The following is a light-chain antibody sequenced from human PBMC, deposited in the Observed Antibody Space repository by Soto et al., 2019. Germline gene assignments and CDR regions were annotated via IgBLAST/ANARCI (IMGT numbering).Light chain of an antibody. CDR1: ENVATS. CDR3: QQYVSALYT. CDR2: RAT. Sequence: DVQMTQSPSTLSASVGDRVTITCRASENVATSLAWYQQKGDRAPKLLIYRATSLQDGVPSRFSGSGSGTEFTLTINNLQADDPAMYYCQQYVSALYTFGHGT. V-gene: IGKV1-5*03. J-gene: IGKJ2*01.